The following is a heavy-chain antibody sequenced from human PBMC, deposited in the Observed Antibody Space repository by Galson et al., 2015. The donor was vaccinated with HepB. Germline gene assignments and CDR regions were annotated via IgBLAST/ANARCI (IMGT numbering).Heavy chain of an antibody. Sequence: SLRLSCAASGFSVYSNYMNWVRQAPGKGLEWVSLIYSSSSSTNYADFVRGRFTISRDTSKNTVYLQMSRLRADDTAMYYCAQLGTGYWGRGTLVTASS. CDR2: IYSSSSST. D-gene: IGHD7-27*01. CDR1: GFSVYSNY. J-gene: IGHJ4*02. CDR3: AQLGTGY. V-gene: IGHV3-53*01.